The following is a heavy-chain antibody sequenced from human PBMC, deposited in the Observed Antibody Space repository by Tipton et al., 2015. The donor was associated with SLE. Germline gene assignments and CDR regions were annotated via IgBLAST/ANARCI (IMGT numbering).Heavy chain of an antibody. J-gene: IGHJ4*02. Sequence: TLSLTCAVYGGSFSGYYWSWIRQPPGKGLEWIGEINHSGSTNYNPSLKSRVTISVDTSKNQFSLKLSSVTAADTAVYYCASGAGAVAGTIDYWGQGTLVTVSS. CDR1: GGSFSGYY. D-gene: IGHD6-19*01. CDR2: INHSGST. V-gene: IGHV4-34*01. CDR3: ASGAGAVAGTIDY.